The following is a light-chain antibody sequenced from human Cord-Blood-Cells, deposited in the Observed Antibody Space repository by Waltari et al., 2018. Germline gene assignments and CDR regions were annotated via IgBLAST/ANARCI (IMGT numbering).Light chain of an antibody. CDR1: SRDVGGYNS. V-gene: IGLV2-14*01. Sequence: SALPQPASVSGSPGQPITISCTGPSRDVGGYNSVSWSQQPPGKAPKLMIYEVSNRPSGVSNRFSGSKSGNTASLTISGLQAEDEADYYCSSYTSSSTYVFGTGTKVTVL. CDR2: EVS. CDR3: SSYTSSSTYV. J-gene: IGLJ1*01.